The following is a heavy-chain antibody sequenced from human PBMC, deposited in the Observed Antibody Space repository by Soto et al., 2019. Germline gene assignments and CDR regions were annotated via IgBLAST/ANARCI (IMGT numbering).Heavy chain of an antibody. CDR1: GYTFTSYG. J-gene: IGHJ6*02. CDR3: ARDRHYDFWSGYYLMDV. CDR2: ISAYNGNT. D-gene: IGHD3-3*01. Sequence: AASVKVSCKASGYTFTSYGISWVRQAPGQGLEWMGWISAYNGNTNYAQKLQGRVTMTTDTSTSTAYMELRSLRSDDTAVYYCARDRHYDFWSGYYLMDVWGQGTTVTVSS. V-gene: IGHV1-18*01.